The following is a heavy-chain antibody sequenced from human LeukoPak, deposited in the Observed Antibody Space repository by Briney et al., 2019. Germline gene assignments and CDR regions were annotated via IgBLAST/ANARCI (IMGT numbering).Heavy chain of an antibody. CDR3: AKTHYYYDSSGYYSPFDY. V-gene: IGHV3-23*01. D-gene: IGHD3-22*01. CDR1: GFTFSSYA. CDR2: ISGSGGST. J-gene: IGHJ4*02. Sequence: PGGSLRLSCAASGFTFSSYAMSWVRQAPGKGLEWVSAISGSGGSTYYADSVKGRFTISRDNSKNTLYLQMNSLRAEDTAVYYCAKTHYYYDSSGYYSPFDYWGQGALVTVSS.